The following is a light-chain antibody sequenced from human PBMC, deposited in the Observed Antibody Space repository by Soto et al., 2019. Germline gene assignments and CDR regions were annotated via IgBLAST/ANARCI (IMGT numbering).Light chain of an antibody. V-gene: IGLV2-14*01. CDR2: DVS. CDR1: SSDVGGYNY. J-gene: IGLJ2*01. CDR3: SSYTSSSTRV. Sequence: QSVLTQPASVSGSPGQSITISCTGTSSDVGGYNYVSWYQQHPGKRPKLMIYDVSNRPSGVSNRFSGSKSGNTASLTISGLQAEDEADYYCSSYTSSSTRVFGGGTKLTVL.